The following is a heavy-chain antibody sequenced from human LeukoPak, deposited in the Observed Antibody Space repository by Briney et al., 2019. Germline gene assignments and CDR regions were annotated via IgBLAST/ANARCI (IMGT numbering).Heavy chain of an antibody. D-gene: IGHD5-18*01. V-gene: IGHV4-34*01. Sequence: PSETLSLTCAVYGGSFSGYYWSWIRQPPGKGLEWIGEINHSGSTNYNPSLKSRVTISVDTSKNQFSLKLSSVTAADTAVYYCARYLGYSYGFWGQGTLVTVSS. CDR3: ARYLGYSYGF. CDR1: GGSFSGYY. J-gene: IGHJ4*02. CDR2: INHSGST.